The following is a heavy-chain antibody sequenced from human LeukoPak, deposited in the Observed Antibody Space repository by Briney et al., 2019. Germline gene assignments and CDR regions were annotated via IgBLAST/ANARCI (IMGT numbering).Heavy chain of an antibody. CDR2: IYYSGST. D-gene: IGHD6-19*01. J-gene: IGHJ5*02. CDR1: GGSISSYY. V-gene: IGHV4-59*08. Sequence: PSETLSLTCTVSGGSISSYYWSWIRQPPGKGLEWIGYIYYSGSTNYNPSLTSRVTISVDTSKNQFSLKLSSVTAADTAVYYCARHGFPDSEWLVSGGWFDPRGQGTLVTVPS. CDR3: ARHGFPDSEWLVSGGWFDP.